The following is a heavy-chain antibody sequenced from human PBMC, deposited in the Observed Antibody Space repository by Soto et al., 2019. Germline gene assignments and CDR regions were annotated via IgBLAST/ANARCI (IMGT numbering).Heavy chain of an antibody. J-gene: IGHJ4*02. Sequence: ASVKVSCKASGYTFTGFSLHWVRQAPGQRLEWMGWINAGNGNTKYSQKFQGRVTITRDTSASTAYMELSSLRSEDTAVYYCARDLGGWPDYWGQGTLVTV. D-gene: IGHD2-15*01. V-gene: IGHV1-3*01. CDR3: ARDLGGWPDY. CDR2: INAGNGNT. CDR1: GYTFTGFS.